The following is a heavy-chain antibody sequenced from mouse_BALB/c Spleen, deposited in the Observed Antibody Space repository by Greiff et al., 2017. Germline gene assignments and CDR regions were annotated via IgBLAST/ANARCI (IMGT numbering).Heavy chain of an antibody. CDR3: ARYADGFAD. J-gene: IGHJ3*01. CDR1: GFNIKDTY. CDR2: IDPANGNT. Sequence: EVKVVESGAELVKPGASVKLSCTASGFNIKDTYMHWVKQRPEQGLEWIGRIDPANGNTKYDPKFQGKATITADTSSNTAYLQLSSLTSEDTAVYYCARYADGFADWGQGTLVTVSA. V-gene: IGHV14-3*02. D-gene: IGHD6-5*01.